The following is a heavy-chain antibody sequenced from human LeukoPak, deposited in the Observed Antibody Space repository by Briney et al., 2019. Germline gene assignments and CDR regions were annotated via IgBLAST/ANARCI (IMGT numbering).Heavy chain of an antibody. V-gene: IGHV3-48*01. CDR1: GFTFSSYS. D-gene: IGHD3-22*01. J-gene: IGHJ4*02. CDR2: ISSSSSTI. Sequence: GGSLRLSCAASGFTFSSYSMNWVRQAPGKGLEWVSYISSSSSTIYYADSVKGRFTISRDNAKNSLYLQMNSLRAEDTAVYYCASSFYYYDSSGYYYDFDYWGQGTLVTVSS. CDR3: ASSFYYYDSSGYYYDFDY.